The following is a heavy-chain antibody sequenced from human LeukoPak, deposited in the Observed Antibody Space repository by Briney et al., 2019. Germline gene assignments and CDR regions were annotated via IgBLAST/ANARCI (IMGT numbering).Heavy chain of an antibody. CDR1: GGSFSGYY. D-gene: IGHD2/OR15-2a*01. Sequence: SETLSLTCAGYGGSFSGYYWNWIRQPPGKGLEWIGETNDSGTTNYNPSLKDRVTISLDTSKNQFPLKLTSVTAADTAVYYCARLSMTSQDSWGQGTLVTVSS. CDR2: TNDSGTT. CDR3: ARLSMTSQDS. V-gene: IGHV4-34*01. J-gene: IGHJ4*02.